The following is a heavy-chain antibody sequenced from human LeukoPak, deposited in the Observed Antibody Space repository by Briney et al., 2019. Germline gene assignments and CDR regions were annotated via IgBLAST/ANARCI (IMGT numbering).Heavy chain of an antibody. CDR3: ARDIHSSGYYFDY. J-gene: IGHJ4*02. D-gene: IGHD3-22*01. Sequence: GGSLRLSCAASGLTFSSHWMHWVRQAPGKGLEWVAVISYDGSNKYYADSVKGRFTISRDNSKNTLYLQMNSLRAEDTAVYYCARDIHSSGYYFDYWGQGTLVTVSS. V-gene: IGHV3-30-3*01. CDR2: ISYDGSNK. CDR1: GLTFSSHW.